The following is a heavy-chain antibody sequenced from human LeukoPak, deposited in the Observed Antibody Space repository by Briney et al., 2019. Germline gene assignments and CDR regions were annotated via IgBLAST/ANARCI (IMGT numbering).Heavy chain of an antibody. D-gene: IGHD3-16*01. V-gene: IGHV3-23*01. J-gene: IGHJ3*02. Sequence: PGGSLRLSCAASGFTFSSYAMSWVRQAPGKGLEWVSAISGSGGSTYYADSVKGRFTISRDNSKNTLYLQMNSLRAEDTAVYYCAKDRHYPVTRFWGAFDIWGQGTTVTVSS. CDR1: GFTFSSYA. CDR3: AKDRHYPVTRFWGAFDI. CDR2: ISGSGGST.